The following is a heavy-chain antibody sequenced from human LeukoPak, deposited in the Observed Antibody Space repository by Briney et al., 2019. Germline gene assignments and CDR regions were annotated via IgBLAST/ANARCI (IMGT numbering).Heavy chain of an antibody. CDR2: IEQSGNEK. V-gene: IGHV3-7*01. Sequence: GGSLRLSCAASGFTFSSYAMSWVRQAPGKGLEWVANIEQSGNEKYYVDSVKGRFTISRDNTKNSLYLQMNSLRAEDTAVYYCARRGYSYAFDYWGQGTLVTVSS. D-gene: IGHD5-18*01. CDR1: GFTFSSYA. J-gene: IGHJ4*02. CDR3: ARRGYSYAFDY.